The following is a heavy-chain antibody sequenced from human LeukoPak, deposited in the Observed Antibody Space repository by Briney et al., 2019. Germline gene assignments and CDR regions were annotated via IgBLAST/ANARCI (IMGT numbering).Heavy chain of an antibody. D-gene: IGHD6-19*01. Sequence: ASVKVSCKASGYSINTYGFTWVRQAPGQGLEWMGWVSGYNGDANYAHQLQARVTMTTDTSTSTAYMELRSLRSDDTAVYHCARGWWLAPFDYWGQGTLVTVSS. CDR1: GYSINTYG. CDR3: ARGWWLAPFDY. V-gene: IGHV1-18*01. CDR2: VSGYNGDA. J-gene: IGHJ4*01.